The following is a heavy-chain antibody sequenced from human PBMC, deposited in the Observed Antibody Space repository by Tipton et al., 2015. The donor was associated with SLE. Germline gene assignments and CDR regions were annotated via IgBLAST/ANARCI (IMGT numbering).Heavy chain of an antibody. CDR3: AREMWGGITFFGVEGWFDP. CDR2: IFRTGST. V-gene: IGHV4-4*08. J-gene: IGHJ5*02. CDR1: GGSISSYY. D-gene: IGHD3-3*01. Sequence: TLSLTCTVSGGSISSYYWSWIRQPPGKGLEWIGRIFRTGSTNYNPSLKSRVTISIDTSKNHFSLKLSSVAAADTAVYYCAREMWGGITFFGVEGWFDPWGQGTLVTVSS.